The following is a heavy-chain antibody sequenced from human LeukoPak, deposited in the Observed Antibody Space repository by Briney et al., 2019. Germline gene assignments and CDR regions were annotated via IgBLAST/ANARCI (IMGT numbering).Heavy chain of an antibody. CDR2: IWYDGSNK. CDR1: GFTFSSYA. J-gene: IGHJ6*02. CDR3: ARDTYYDFWSGYYNGMDV. V-gene: IGHV3-33*08. D-gene: IGHD3-3*01. Sequence: PGGSLRLSCAASGFTFSSYAMHWVRQAPGKGLEWVAVIWYDGSNKYYADSVKGRFTISRDNSKNTLYLQMNGLRAEDTAVYYCARDTYYDFWSGYYNGMDVWGQGTTVTVSS.